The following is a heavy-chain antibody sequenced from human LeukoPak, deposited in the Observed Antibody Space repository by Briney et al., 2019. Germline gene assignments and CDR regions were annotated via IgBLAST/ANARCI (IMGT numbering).Heavy chain of an antibody. D-gene: IGHD3-10*01. J-gene: IGHJ4*02. CDR1: GFTFSSYA. Sequence: GSLRLSCAASGFTFSSYAMSWVRQAPGRGLEWVAVIWFDESNKYYADSVKGRFTISRDNSKNTLYLQMNSLRAEDTAVYYCARTIMIRGGNDYWGQGTLVTVSS. CDR3: ARTIMIRGGNDY. CDR2: IWFDESNK. V-gene: IGHV3-33*08.